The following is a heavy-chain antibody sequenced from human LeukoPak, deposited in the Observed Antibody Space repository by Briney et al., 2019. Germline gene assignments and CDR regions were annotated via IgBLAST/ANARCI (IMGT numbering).Heavy chain of an antibody. CDR3: ARVQGLSSRPFDY. CDR2: IYYRGGST. J-gene: IGHJ4*02. CDR1: GGSISSGGYY. V-gene: IGHV4-31*03. D-gene: IGHD3-10*01. Sequence: SETLSLTCTVSGGSISSGGYYWSWIRQQPGKGLEWIGYIYYRGGSTYYHPSLKSRVTISVDTSKNQFSLKLSSVTAADTAVYYCARVQGLSSRPFDYWGQGTLVTVSS.